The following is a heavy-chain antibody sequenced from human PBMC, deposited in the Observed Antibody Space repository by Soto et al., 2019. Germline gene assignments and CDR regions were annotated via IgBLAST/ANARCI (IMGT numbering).Heavy chain of an antibody. V-gene: IGHV1-18*01. Sequence: QVQLVQSGGEVKQPGASVKVSCKTSGYTFTSYGISWVRQAPGQGLEWMGWISGYNGDTKYVQKFQGRVTLTTDTSTNTAXMEVRSLRSDDTAVYYCARDWVGDLAYWGQGTLVTVSS. CDR3: ARDWVGDLAY. D-gene: IGHD4-17*01. J-gene: IGHJ4*02. CDR1: GYTFTSYG. CDR2: ISGYNGDT.